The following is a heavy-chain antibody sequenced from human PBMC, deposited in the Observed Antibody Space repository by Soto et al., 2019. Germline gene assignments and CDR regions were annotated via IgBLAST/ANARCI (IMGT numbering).Heavy chain of an antibody. Sequence: QVQLVQSEAEVKKPGAAVKVSCETSGYTFTSYGITWVRQAPGQGLEWMGWISANNGNTNYAQKLKGRVTMTIDTSTSTAYMELRNLRPDDTAVYYCVRETTTYYYGWEDYWGQGTLVTVSS. J-gene: IGHJ4*02. V-gene: IGHV1-18*01. CDR1: GYTFTSYG. D-gene: IGHD3-10*01. CDR3: VRETTTYYYGWEDY. CDR2: ISANNGNT.